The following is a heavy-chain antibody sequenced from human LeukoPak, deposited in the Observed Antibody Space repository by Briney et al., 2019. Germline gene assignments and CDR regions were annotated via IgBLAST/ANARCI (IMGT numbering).Heavy chain of an antibody. CDR1: GGSISSYY. CDR3: ARLFPDYDILTGFPLYYFDY. D-gene: IGHD3-9*01. J-gene: IGHJ4*02. CDR2: IYYSGST. V-gene: IGHV4-59*08. Sequence: SETLSLTCTVSGGSISSYYWSWIRQPPGKGLEWIGYIYYSGSTNYNPSLKSRVTILVDTSKNQFSLKLSSVTAADTAVYYCARLFPDYDILTGFPLYYFDYWGQGTLVTVSS.